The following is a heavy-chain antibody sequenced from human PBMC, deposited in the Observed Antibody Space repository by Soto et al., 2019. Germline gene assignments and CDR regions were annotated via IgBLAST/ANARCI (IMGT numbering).Heavy chain of an antibody. J-gene: IGHJ4*02. CDR1: GYVFTNYG. CDR3: ARAIAGGYGHTTLDH. V-gene: IGHV1-18*04. D-gene: IGHD5-18*01. CDR2: INAYNGDT. Sequence: QVQLVQSGNEVKKPGASVKVSCKTSGYVFTNYGVSWVRQAPGQGLEWMGWINAYNGDTNYAQTFQGKVTVTTDTSKSTAYMELRNLRNDDTGIYYCARAIAGGYGHTTLDHWGQGTLVTVSS.